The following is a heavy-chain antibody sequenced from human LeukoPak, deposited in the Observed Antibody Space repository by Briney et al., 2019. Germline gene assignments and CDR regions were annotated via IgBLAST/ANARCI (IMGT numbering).Heavy chain of an antibody. D-gene: IGHD3-9*01. CDR1: GGSISSSSYY. V-gene: IGHV4-39*07. Sequence: SETLSLTCTVSGGSISSSSYYWGWIRQPPGKGLEWIGSIYYSGSTYYNPSLKSRVTISVDTSKNQFSLKLNSVTAADTAVYYCARDQRLTYFDYWGQGTLVTVSS. CDR3: ARDQRLTYFDY. J-gene: IGHJ4*02. CDR2: IYYSGST.